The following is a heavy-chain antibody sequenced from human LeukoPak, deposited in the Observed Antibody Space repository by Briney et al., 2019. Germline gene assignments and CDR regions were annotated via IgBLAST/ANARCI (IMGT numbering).Heavy chain of an antibody. J-gene: IGHJ4*02. Sequence: SETLSLTCTVSGDSINSYYWSWLRQPPGKGLEWIGYIFYSGSTNYNPSLKSRVTISVDTSKSQFSLKLSSVTAADTAVYYCARRITSSGWYRDDYWGQGTLVTVSS. CDR1: GDSINSYY. V-gene: IGHV4-59*08. D-gene: IGHD6-19*01. CDR3: ARRITSSGWYRDDY. CDR2: IFYSGST.